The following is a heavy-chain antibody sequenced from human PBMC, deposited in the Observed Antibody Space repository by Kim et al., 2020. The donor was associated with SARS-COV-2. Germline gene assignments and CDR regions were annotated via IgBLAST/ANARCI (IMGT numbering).Heavy chain of an antibody. CDR1: GFTFSDYY. CDR3: AREVVSRVVTSNNWFDP. V-gene: IGHV3-11*06. CDR2: ISSSSSYT. J-gene: IGHJ5*02. Sequence: GGSLRLSCAASGFTFSDYYMSWIRQAPGKGLEWVSYISSSSSYTNYADSVKGRFTISRDNAKNSLYLQMNSLRAEDTAVYYCAREVVSRVVTSNNWFDPWGQGTLVTVSS. D-gene: IGHD3-3*01.